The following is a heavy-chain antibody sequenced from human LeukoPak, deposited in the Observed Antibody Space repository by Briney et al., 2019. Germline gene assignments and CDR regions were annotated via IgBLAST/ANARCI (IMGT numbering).Heavy chain of an antibody. J-gene: IGHJ3*02. CDR2: INPNSGGT. CDR1: GYTFTGYY. D-gene: IGHD2-2*01. CDR3: ARGVTRKNLVAPAAFEAFDI. Sequence: ASVKVSCKASGYTFTGYYMHWVRQAPGQGLEWMGWINPNSGGTNYAQKFQGRVTMTRDTSISTAYMELSRLRSDDTAVYYCARGVTRKNLVAPAAFEAFDIWGQGTMVTVSS. V-gene: IGHV1-2*02.